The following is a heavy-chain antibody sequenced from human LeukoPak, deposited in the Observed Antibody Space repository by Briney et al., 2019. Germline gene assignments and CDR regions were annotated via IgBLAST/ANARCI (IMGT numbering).Heavy chain of an antibody. J-gene: IGHJ6*02. Sequence: PGGSLRLSCAASGFTFSSYWMSWVRQAPGKGLEWVANIKQDGSEKYYVDSVKGRFTISRDNAKNSLHLQMNSLRAEDTAVYYCARDDYSNRNYYYYGMDVWGQGTTVTVSS. CDR1: GFTFSSYW. V-gene: IGHV3-7*03. D-gene: IGHD4-11*01. CDR3: ARDDYSNRNYYYYGMDV. CDR2: IKQDGSEK.